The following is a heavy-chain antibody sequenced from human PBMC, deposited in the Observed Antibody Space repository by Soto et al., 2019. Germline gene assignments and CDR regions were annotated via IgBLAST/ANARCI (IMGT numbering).Heavy chain of an antibody. CDR3: VRGGGAYAGSSLWFDS. D-gene: IGHD3-16*01. CDR1: GFTFSHSA. J-gene: IGHJ5*01. CDR2: IGSTGAST. Sequence: GGSLRLSCSASGFTFSHSAMHWVRQAPGKGLEYVAAIGSTGASTYYPGSVKGRFIISRDNSKNTLFLQMNSLRPEDTAVYYCVRGGGAYAGSSLWFDSWGQGTLVTVSS. V-gene: IGHV3-64D*06.